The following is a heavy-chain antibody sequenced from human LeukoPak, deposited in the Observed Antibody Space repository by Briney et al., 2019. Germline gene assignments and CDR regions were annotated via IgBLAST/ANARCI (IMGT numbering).Heavy chain of an antibody. CDR1: GYTFTDYY. V-gene: IGHV1-2*02. CDR3: ARVSFHYDFWSGYDY. Sequence: ASVRVSCKASGYTFTDYYIHWVRQAPGQGLEWMGWINPNSGGTNYAQKFQGRVTMTRDTSISTAYMELSRLRSDDTAVYYCARVSFHYDFWSGYDYWGQGTLVTVSS. J-gene: IGHJ4*02. CDR2: INPNSGGT. D-gene: IGHD3-3*01.